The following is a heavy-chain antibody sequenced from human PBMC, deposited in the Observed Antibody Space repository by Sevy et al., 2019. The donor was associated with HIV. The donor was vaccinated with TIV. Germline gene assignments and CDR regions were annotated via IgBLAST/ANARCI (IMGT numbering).Heavy chain of an antibody. CDR3: ASVVVVPAAKYFYFYYMDV. Sequence: SETLSLTCTVSGDSISNYYGSWIRQPPGKGLEWIGYIYNSGSTNYNPSLKSRVTISVDTSKNQFSLKLSSLTAADTAVYYCASVVVVPAAKYFYFYYMDVWGKGTTVTVSS. CDR2: IYNSGST. V-gene: IGHV4-59*01. J-gene: IGHJ6*03. CDR1: GDSISNYY. D-gene: IGHD2-2*01.